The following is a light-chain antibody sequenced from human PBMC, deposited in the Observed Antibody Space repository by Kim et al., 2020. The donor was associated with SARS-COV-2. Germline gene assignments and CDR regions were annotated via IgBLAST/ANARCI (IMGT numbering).Light chain of an antibody. Sequence: ASVGDRVTITCRASQAISNYLAWFQWRPGKAPKRLIYGASSLQSGVPSRFSGSGSGTEFTLTISNLQPEDFATYYCLQHNNYPLTFGGGTKVDIK. CDR1: QAISNY. CDR2: GAS. V-gene: IGKV1-17*03. J-gene: IGKJ4*01. CDR3: LQHNNYPLT.